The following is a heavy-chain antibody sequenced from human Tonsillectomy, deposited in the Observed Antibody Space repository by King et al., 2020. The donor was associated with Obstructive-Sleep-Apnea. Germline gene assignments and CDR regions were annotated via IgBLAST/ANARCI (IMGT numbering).Heavy chain of an antibody. J-gene: IGHJ4*02. CDR1: GFTFSTYS. Sequence: VQLVESGGGVVQPGGSLTLACAASGFTFSTYSMHWVRLAPGTGLEWVAFIRDDETVKYYADSVKGRFTSSRDNSQNTLYLQMNNLRVEDTALYYCARDRQGYQVSEYWGQGTLVTVSS. CDR3: ARDRQGYQVSEY. CDR2: IRDDETVK. D-gene: IGHD2-2*01. V-gene: IGHV3-30*02.